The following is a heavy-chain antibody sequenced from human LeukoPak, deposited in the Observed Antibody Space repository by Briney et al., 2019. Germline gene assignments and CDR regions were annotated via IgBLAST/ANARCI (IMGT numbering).Heavy chain of an antibody. CDR1: GFTFSSYW. V-gene: IGHV3-74*01. Sequence: GRSLRLSCAASGFTFSSYWMHWVRQAPGKGLVWVSLINSDGSSTTYADSVKGRFTISRDNAKNTLYLQMHSLRAEDTAVYFCARDTIAVAGDFDYWGQGTLVTVSS. CDR2: INSDGSST. D-gene: IGHD6-19*01. J-gene: IGHJ4*02. CDR3: ARDTIAVAGDFDY.